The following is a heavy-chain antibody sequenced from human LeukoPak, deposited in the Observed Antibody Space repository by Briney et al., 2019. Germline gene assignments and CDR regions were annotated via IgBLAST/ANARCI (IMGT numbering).Heavy chain of an antibody. CDR1: GFSASNYY. CDR2: IRGSGES. CDR3: ARDRAATQDWVELGP. J-gene: IGHJ5*02. D-gene: IGHD3/OR15-3a*01. V-gene: IGHV3-66*03. Sequence: TGGSLRLSCAVSGFSASNYYMNWVRLAPGKGLEWVALIRGSGESFYADSVKGRFTVSRDDSKSTVYLQMNSLRIEDTAVYFCARDRAATQDWVELGPWGQGTLVTVSS.